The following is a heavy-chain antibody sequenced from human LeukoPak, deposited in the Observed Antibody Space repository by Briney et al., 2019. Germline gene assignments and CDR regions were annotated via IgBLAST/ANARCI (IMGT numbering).Heavy chain of an antibody. V-gene: IGHV4-4*07. Sequence: SETLSLTCTVSGGSISGYYWSWIRQPAGKGLEWIGRIFSSGNTNYNPSLKSRVTMSVDTSKNQVSLELSSVTAADTAVYYCARAPSIVGAYSYFDYWGQGTLVTVSS. D-gene: IGHD1-26*01. CDR1: GGSISGYY. CDR3: ARAPSIVGAYSYFDY. CDR2: IFSSGNT. J-gene: IGHJ4*02.